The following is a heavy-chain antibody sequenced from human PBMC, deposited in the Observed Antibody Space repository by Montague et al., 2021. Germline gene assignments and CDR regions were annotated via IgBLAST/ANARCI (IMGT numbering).Heavy chain of an antibody. CDR3: ARDTVGASGSFYYYYMDV. V-gene: IGHV4-4*07. D-gene: IGHD1-26*01. CDR1: GDSISTYS. Sequence: SETLSLTCAVYGDSISTYSWSWIRQPAGKGLEWIGRLSHGGSTNSNPSLKSRVSMSVDTSKNQFSLKLSSVTAADTAVYFCARDTVGASGSFYYYYMDVWGRGTLVTVSS. CDR2: LSHGGST. J-gene: IGHJ6*03.